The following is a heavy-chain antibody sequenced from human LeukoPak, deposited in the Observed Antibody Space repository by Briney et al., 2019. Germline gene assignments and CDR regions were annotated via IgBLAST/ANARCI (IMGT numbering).Heavy chain of an antibody. J-gene: IGHJ3*02. CDR2: IYYSGST. V-gene: IGHV4-39*01. CDR3: ARLEAYSSGWYVNDAFDI. D-gene: IGHD6-19*01. Sequence: SETLSLTCTVSGGSISSSSYYWGWIRQPPGKGLEWIGSIYYSGSTYYNPSLKSRVTISVDTSKNQFSLKLSSVTAADTAVYYCARLEAYSSGWYVNDAFDIWGQGTMVTVSS. CDR1: GGSISSSSYY.